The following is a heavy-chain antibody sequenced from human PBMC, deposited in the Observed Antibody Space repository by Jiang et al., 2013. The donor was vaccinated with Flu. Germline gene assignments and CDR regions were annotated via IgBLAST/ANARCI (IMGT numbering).Heavy chain of an antibody. CDR3: ATWSVAVAGSPHGFDY. J-gene: IGHJ4*02. Sequence: GYTLTELSMHWVRQAPGKGLEWMGGFDPEDGETIYAQKFQGRVTMTEDTSTDTAYMELSSLRSEDTAVYYCATWSVAVAGSPHGFDYWGQGTLVTVSS. CDR2: FDPEDGET. V-gene: IGHV1-24*01. D-gene: IGHD6-19*01. CDR1: GYTLTELS.